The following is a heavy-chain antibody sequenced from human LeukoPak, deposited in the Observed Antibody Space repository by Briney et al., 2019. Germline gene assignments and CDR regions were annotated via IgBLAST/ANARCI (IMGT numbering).Heavy chain of an antibody. D-gene: IGHD5-12*01. V-gene: IGHV3-48*03. J-gene: IGHJ6*03. Sequence: GGSLRLSCAASGFTFSSYEMNWDRQAPGKGLEWVSYISSSGTTIYYADSVKGRFTISRDNAKNSLYLQMNSLRAEDTAVYYCARRRGYMDVWGKGTTVTVSS. CDR3: ARRRGYMDV. CDR1: GFTFSSYE. CDR2: ISSSGTTI.